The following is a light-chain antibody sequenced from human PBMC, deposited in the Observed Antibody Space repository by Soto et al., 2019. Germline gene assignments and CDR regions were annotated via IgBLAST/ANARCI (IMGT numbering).Light chain of an antibody. J-gene: IGKJ1*01. CDR1: QSVSSK. CDR2: GAS. V-gene: IGKV3-15*01. CDR3: QRCSTWLWT. Sequence: EIVMTQSPATLSVSPGERATLSCRASQSVSSKLAWYQQKPGQGPRLLIYGASTRATGIPARLSGSGSGTELTLTISSLQSEEFAAYYCQRCSTWLWTFGQGTKGEIK.